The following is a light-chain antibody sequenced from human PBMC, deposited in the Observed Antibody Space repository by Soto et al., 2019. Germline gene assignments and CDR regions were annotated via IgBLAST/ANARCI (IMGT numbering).Light chain of an antibody. CDR2: SNN. Sequence: QSVLTQPPSASGTPGQSVTISCSGSSSNIGGNAVNLYQQLPGTPPKLLIFSNNQRPSGVPDRFSGSKSGTSASLAISGLQSEDEADYYCAAWDDRLNGYVFGTGTKVTVL. J-gene: IGLJ1*01. CDR1: SSNIGGNA. CDR3: AAWDDRLNGYV. V-gene: IGLV1-44*01.